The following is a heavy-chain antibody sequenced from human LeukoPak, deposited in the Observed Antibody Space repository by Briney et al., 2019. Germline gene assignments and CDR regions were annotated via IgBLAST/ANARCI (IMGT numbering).Heavy chain of an antibody. CDR3: ARDIGLITIFGVVIISHYYYGMDV. V-gene: IGHV1-3*01. CDR1: GYTFTSYA. D-gene: IGHD3-3*01. CDR2: INAGNGNT. Sequence: GASVKVSCKASGYTFTSYAMHWVRQAPGQRLGWMGWINAGNGNTKYSQKFQGRVTITRDTSASTAYMELSSLRSEDTAVYYCARDIGLITIFGVVIISHYYYGMDVWGQGTTVTVSS. J-gene: IGHJ6*02.